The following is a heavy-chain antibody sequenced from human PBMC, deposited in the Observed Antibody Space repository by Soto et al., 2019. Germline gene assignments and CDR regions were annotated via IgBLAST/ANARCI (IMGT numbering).Heavy chain of an antibody. CDR1: GGTFSSYA. CDR2: IIPIFGTA. J-gene: IGHJ6*02. D-gene: IGHD2-21*01. CDR3: ARDKRAYCGGDCYYLGMDV. Sequence: SVKFSCKASGGTFSSYAISWVRQAPGQGLEWMGGIIPIFGTANYAQKFQGRVTITADESTSTAYMELSSLRSEGTAVYYCARDKRAYCGGDCYYLGMDVWGQGTTVTVSS. V-gene: IGHV1-69*13.